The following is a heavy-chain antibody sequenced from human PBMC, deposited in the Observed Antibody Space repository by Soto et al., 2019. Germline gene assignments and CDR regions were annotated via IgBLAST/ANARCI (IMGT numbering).Heavy chain of an antibody. D-gene: IGHD5-12*01. J-gene: IGHJ4*02. CDR3: ARGDGYNQN. CDR1: GYTFTGYY. Sequence: QVQLVQSGAEVKKPGASVKVSCKASGYTFTGYYMHWVRQAPGQGLEWMGGIIPIFGTANYAQKFQGRVTITADESTSTAYMELSSLRSEDTAVYYCARGDGYNQNWGQGTLVTVSS. V-gene: IGHV1-69*01. CDR2: IIPIFGTA.